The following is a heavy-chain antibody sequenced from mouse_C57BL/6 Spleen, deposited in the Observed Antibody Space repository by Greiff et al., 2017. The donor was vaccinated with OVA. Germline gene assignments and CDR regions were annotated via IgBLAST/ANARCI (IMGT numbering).Heavy chain of an antibody. J-gene: IGHJ2*01. CDR2: IRNKANGYTT. CDR1: GFTFTDYY. Sequence: DVQLQESGGGLVQPGGSLSLSCAASGFTFTDYYMSWVRQPPGKALEWLGFIRNKANGYTTEYSASVKGRFTISRDNSQSILYLQMNALRAEDSATYYCARYRTGIPLFDNWGQGTTLTVSS. D-gene: IGHD4-1*01. CDR3: ARYRTGIPLFDN. V-gene: IGHV7-3*01.